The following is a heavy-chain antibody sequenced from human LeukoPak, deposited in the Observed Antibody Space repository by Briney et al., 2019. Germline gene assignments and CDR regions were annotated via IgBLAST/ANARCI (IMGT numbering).Heavy chain of an antibody. Sequence: SETLSLTCTVSGYSISSGYYWGWIRQPPGKGLEWIGSIYRSGSTYYNPSLKSRVTISVDTSKNQLSLKLSSVTAADTAVYYCARGYYYDSSQHWGQGTLVTVSS. CDR2: IYRSGST. J-gene: IGHJ1*01. CDR3: ARGYYYDSSQH. V-gene: IGHV4-38-2*02. D-gene: IGHD3-22*01. CDR1: GYSISSGYY.